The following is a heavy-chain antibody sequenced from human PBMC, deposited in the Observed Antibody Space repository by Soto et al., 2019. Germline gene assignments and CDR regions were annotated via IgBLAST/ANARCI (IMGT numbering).Heavy chain of an antibody. V-gene: IGHV1-69*12. CDR1: GGTFSSYA. J-gene: IGHJ6*02. D-gene: IGHD3-3*01. CDR3: ARADRRLSGYRYYYCYGMDV. CDR2: IIPIFGTA. Sequence: QVQLVQSGAEVKKPGSSVKVSCKASGGTFSSYAISWVRQAPGQGLEWMGGIIPIFGTANYAQKFQGRVTITADESTSTAYMELSSLRSEDTAVYYCARADRRLSGYRYYYCYGMDVWGQGTTVTVSS.